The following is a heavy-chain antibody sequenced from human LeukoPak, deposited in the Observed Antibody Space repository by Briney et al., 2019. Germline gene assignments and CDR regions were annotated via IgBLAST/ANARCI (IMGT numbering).Heavy chain of an antibody. CDR3: ASVGKVRDPLGDY. CDR2: ISSSSSTI. J-gene: IGHJ4*02. Sequence: GGSLRLSCAASGFTFSSYSMNWVRQAPGKGLEWVSYISSSSSTIYYADSVKGRFTISRDNAKNSLYLQMNSLRAEDTAVYYCASVGKVRDPLGDYWGQGTLVTASS. CDR1: GFTFSSYS. D-gene: IGHD3-10*01. V-gene: IGHV3-48*04.